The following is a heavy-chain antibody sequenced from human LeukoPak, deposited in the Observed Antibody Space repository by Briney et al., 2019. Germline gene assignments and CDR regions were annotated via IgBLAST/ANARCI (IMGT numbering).Heavy chain of an antibody. J-gene: IGHJ4*02. D-gene: IGHD2-8*02. CDR2: ISYDGSNK. CDR3: ARDTGGYFDY. CDR1: GFTFSSYA. Sequence: GGSLRLSCAASGFTFSSYAMHWVRQAPGKWLEWVAVISYDGSNKYYADSVKGRFTISRDNSKNTLYLQMNSLRAEDTAVYYCARDTGGYFDYWGQGTLVTVSS. V-gene: IGHV3-30-3*01.